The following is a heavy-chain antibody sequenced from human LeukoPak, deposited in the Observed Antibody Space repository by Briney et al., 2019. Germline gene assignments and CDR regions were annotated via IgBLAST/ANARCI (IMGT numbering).Heavy chain of an antibody. J-gene: IGHJ6*03. V-gene: IGHV3-53*01. CDR2: IYSGGST. CDR1: GFTVSSNY. Sequence: GGSLRLSCAASGFTVSSNYMSWVRQAPGKGLEWVSVIYSGGSTYYADSVKGRFTISRDNSKNTLYLQMNSLRAGDTAVYYCARDPYGYYYMDVWGKGTTVTVSS. CDR3: ARDPYGYYYMDV. D-gene: IGHD4-17*01.